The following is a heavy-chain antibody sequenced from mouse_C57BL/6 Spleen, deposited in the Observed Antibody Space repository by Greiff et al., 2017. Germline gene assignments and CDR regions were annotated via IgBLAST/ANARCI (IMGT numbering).Heavy chain of an antibody. Sequence: QVQLQQSGAELVKPGASVKMSCKASGSTFTTSPIEWMKQNPGKSLECIGNFHPSNDDTKYNEQFTGKATLTVEKSSSTVYLELSRLTSDDSAGEDCARLWYDGQGGYARDYWGQGTSGTVSS. CDR2: FHPSNDDT. CDR1: GSTFTTSP. CDR3: ARLWYDGQGGYARDY. V-gene: IGHV1-47*01. D-gene: IGHD2-3*01. J-gene: IGHJ4*01.